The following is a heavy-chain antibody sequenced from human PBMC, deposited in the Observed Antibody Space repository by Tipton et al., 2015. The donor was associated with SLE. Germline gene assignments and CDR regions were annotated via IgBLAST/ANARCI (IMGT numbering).Heavy chain of an antibody. CDR2: ISGSGGST. Sequence: GSLRLSCAASGFTFSSYAMSWVRQAPGKGLEWVSAISGSGGSTYYADSVKGRFTISRDNSKNTLYLQMNSLRAEDTAVYYCASLSIVGATKDYWGQGTLVTVSS. CDR3: ASLSIVGATKDY. CDR1: GFTFSSYA. V-gene: IGHV3-23*01. D-gene: IGHD1-26*01. J-gene: IGHJ4*02.